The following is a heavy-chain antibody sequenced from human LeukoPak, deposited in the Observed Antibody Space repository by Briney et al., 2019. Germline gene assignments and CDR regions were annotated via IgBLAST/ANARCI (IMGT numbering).Heavy chain of an antibody. D-gene: IGHD2-2*01. V-gene: IGHV3-74*01. CDR3: ARGTLPDY. CDR1: VFTFSIYW. J-gene: IGHJ4*02. CDR2: INTDGSST. Sequence: GRSLRLSCAASVFTFSIYWMHCVRQAPGKGLVWVSRINTDGSSTSYADSVKGRFTISRDNAKNTLYLQMNSLRADDTAVYHCARGTLPDYWGQGTLVTVSS.